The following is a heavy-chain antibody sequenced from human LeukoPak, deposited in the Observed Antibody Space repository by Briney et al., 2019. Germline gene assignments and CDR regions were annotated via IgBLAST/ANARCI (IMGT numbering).Heavy chain of an antibody. J-gene: IGHJ4*02. CDR1: GYTFTSYY. V-gene: IGHV1-46*01. D-gene: IGHD4-17*01. CDR2: INPSGGST. Sequence: ASVKVSCKASGYTFTSYYMHWVRQAPGQGLEWMGIINPSGGSTSYAQKFQGRVTMTRDTSTSTAYMELRSLRSDDTAVYYCARDGGLGDYGDFDYWGQGTLVTVSS. CDR3: ARDGGLGDYGDFDY.